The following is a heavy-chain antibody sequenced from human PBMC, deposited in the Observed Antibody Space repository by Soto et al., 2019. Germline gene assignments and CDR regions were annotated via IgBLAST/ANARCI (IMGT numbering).Heavy chain of an antibody. CDR2: IAARGSGYR. Sequence: GGSLRLSCATSGFTFNNYNMNWVRQAPGKGLEWVSSIAARGSGYRYYAESVKGRFTITRDVAKNSVYLQMNNRRADDTALYYCARDLEGADVFDLWGQGTMFSVSS. D-gene: IGHD1-26*01. J-gene: IGHJ3*01. CDR1: GFTFNNYN. V-gene: IGHV3-21*01. CDR3: ARDLEGADVFDL.